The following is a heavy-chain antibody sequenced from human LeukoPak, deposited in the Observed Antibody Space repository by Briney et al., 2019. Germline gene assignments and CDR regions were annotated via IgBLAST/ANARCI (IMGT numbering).Heavy chain of an antibody. J-gene: IGHJ4*02. CDR2: ISTGSSYI. D-gene: IGHD6-19*01. CDR3: AKASSGWPYFDY. V-gene: IGHV3-21*04. CDR1: GFTFSSYT. Sequence: GGSLRLSCAASGFTFSSYTMNWVRQAPGKGLEWVSSISTGSSYIYYADSVKGRFTISRDDAKNSLYLQLNSLRAEDTAVYYCAKASSGWPYFDYWGQGTLVTVSS.